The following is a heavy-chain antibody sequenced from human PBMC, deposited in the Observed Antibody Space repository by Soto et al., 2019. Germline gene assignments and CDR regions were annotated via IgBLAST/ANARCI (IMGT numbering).Heavy chain of an antibody. J-gene: IGHJ6*02. D-gene: IGHD3-10*01. CDR1: GGSISSYY. V-gene: IGHV4-59*08. CDR3: ARQGFGPLHGLVDV. Sequence: QVQLQESGPGLVKPSETLSLSCTVSGGSISSYYWSWFRQSPGKRMEWIGYVHHSWGSSYNRSLQSRVAISLDTSKSQFSRKVTSVTATDTAVYYCARQGFGPLHGLVDVWGQGTTVTVSS. CDR2: VHHSWGS.